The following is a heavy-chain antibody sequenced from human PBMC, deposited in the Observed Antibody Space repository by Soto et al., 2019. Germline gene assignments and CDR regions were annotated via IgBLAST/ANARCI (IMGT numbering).Heavy chain of an antibody. CDR2: IYYSGST. Sequence: QVQLQESGPGLVKPSETLSLTCTVSGGSISSYYWSWIRQPPGKGLEWIGYIYYSGSTNYNPSLKSRVTTSVDTSKNQFSLKLSSVTAADTAVYYCATGIAAAGTSESDWFDPWGQGTLVTVSS. J-gene: IGHJ5*02. CDR3: ATGIAAAGTSESDWFDP. V-gene: IGHV4-59*01. CDR1: GGSISSYY. D-gene: IGHD6-13*01.